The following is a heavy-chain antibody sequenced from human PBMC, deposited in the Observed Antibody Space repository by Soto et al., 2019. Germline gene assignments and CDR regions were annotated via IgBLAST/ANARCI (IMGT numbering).Heavy chain of an antibody. CDR2: IYYSGST. J-gene: IGHJ5*02. CDR3: ARDFKNIAARNPQGFDP. V-gene: IGHV4-31*03. Sequence: PSETLSLTCTVSGGSISSGGYYWSWIRQHPGKGLEWIGYIYYSGSTYYNPSLKSRVTISVDTSRNQFSLKLSSVTAADTAVYYCARDFKNIAARNPQGFDPWGQGTLVTVSS. CDR1: GGSISSGGYY. D-gene: IGHD6-6*01.